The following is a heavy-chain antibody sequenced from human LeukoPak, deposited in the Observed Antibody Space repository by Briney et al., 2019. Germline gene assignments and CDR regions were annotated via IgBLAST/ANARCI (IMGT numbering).Heavy chain of an antibody. V-gene: IGHV4-39*01. Sequence: SETLSLTCTVSGGSISSSSYYWGWIRQPPGKGLAWIGSIYYSGSTYYNPSLKSRVTISVDTSKNQFSLKLSSVTAADTAVYYCATRFLVPTYYFDYWGQGTLVTVSS. CDR3: ATRFLVPTYYFDY. D-gene: IGHD3-3*01. J-gene: IGHJ4*02. CDR2: IYYSGST. CDR1: GGSISSSSYY.